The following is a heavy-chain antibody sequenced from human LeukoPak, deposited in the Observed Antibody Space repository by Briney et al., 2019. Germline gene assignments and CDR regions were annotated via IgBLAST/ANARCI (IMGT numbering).Heavy chain of an antibody. CDR3: ARGVTAMVPYYFDY. CDR1: GYSISSGYY. J-gene: IGHJ4*02. V-gene: IGHV4-38-2*01. Sequence: SETLSLTCAVSGYSISSGYYWGWIRQPPGKGLEWIGSIYHSGSTYYNPSLKSRVTISVDTSENQFSLKLSSVTAADTAVYYCARGVTAMVPYYFDYWGQGTLVTVSS. CDR2: IYHSGST. D-gene: IGHD5-18*01.